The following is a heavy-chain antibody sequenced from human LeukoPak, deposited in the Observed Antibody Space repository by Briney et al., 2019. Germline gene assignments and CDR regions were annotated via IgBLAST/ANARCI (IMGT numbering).Heavy chain of an antibody. D-gene: IGHD5-18*01. V-gene: IGHV3-66*04. CDR1: GFTFNAYA. J-gene: IGHJ4*02. CDR2: IYSGGNT. Sequence: GGSLRLSCAASGFTFNAYAIHWVRQAPGKGLEWVSIIYSGGNTYYADSVKGRFTISRDNSKNTLYLQMNGLRAEDTAVYYCARQQDTTNPGYWGQGTLVTVSS. CDR3: ARQQDTTNPGY.